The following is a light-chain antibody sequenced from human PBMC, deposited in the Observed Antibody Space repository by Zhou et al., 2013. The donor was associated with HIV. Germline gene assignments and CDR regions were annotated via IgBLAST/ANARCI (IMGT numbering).Light chain of an antibody. CDR2: DTS. CDR1: ETVGRS. J-gene: IGKJ4*01. V-gene: IGKV1-5*01. CDR3: QQYKSFLLS. Sequence: IQMTQSPSIVSASLGVRVTITCRANETVGRSLAWYHQKRGKAPTLVIYDTSILDKGVPSRFAGSGSGTEFILTITSLQPDDLGTYFCQQYKSFLLSFGGGTKVDIK.